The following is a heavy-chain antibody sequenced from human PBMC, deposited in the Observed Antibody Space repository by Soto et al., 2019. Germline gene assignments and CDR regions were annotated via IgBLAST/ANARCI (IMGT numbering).Heavy chain of an antibody. V-gene: IGHV3-23*01. CDR3: TRGPRPISTGTGAY. J-gene: IGHJ4*02. Sequence: GGSLRLSCAASGFTFRSFAMSWVRQPPGKGPEWVATISGGGSRISHADSVKGRFTISRDNVNDTLYLQMNNLRAEDSGLYYCTRGPRPISTGTGAYWGQGTKVTVSS. CDR2: ISGGGSRI. D-gene: IGHD3-10*01. CDR1: GFTFRSFA.